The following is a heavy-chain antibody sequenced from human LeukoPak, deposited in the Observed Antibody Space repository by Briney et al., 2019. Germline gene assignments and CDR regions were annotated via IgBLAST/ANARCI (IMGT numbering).Heavy chain of an antibody. V-gene: IGHV4-59*08. D-gene: IGHD3-22*01. CDR3: ARVGDYDSSGYYYQTLYYFDY. Sequence: PSETLSLTCTVSGGSISSYYWSWIRQPPGKGLEWIGYIYYSGSTNYNPSLKSRVTISVDTSKNQFSLKLSSVTAADTAVYYCARVGDYDSSGYYYQTLYYFDYWGQGTLVTVSS. CDR2: IYYSGST. J-gene: IGHJ4*02. CDR1: GGSISSYY.